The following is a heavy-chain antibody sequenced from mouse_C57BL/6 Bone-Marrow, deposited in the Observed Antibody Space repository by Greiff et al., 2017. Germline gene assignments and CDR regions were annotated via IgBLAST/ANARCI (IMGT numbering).Heavy chain of an antibody. CDR1: GYTFTSYW. J-gene: IGHJ1*03. Sequence: QVQLQQSGAELVKPGASVKLSCKASGYTFTSYWMHWVKQRPGQGLEWIGMIHPNSGSTNYNEKFKSKATLTVDKSSSTAYMQLSSLTSEDSAVYYCASRPYDYNWYFDVWGTGTTVTVSS. V-gene: IGHV1-64*01. CDR2: IHPNSGST. CDR3: ASRPYDYNWYFDV. D-gene: IGHD2-4*01.